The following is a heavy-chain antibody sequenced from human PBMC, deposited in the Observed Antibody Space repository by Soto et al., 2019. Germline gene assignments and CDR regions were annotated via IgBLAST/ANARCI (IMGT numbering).Heavy chain of an antibody. D-gene: IGHD3-16*01. CDR1: GYIFVNYG. CDR3: VMVDNYVTPTPQDV. V-gene: IGHV1-18*01. J-gene: IGHJ6*02. Sequence: QVQLVQSGDEVKKPGASVKVSCKASGYIFVNYGIAWVRQAPGQGLEWMGWISHYTGNTHTATKVQGRLTMTTDTSTNTADMARGSLTYDDTSVYYCVMVDNYVTPTPQDVWGQGTTLTVSS. CDR2: ISHYTGNT.